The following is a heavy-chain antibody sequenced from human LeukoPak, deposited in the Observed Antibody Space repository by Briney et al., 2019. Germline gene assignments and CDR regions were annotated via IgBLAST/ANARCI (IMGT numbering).Heavy chain of an antibody. Sequence: TSETLSLTCTVPRGSIRTHYWGWIRQPPGKGLEWIGYKSYSGTSYNNPSLETRFTIFIDMSKNQFSLKLRSVTAADTAIYYCARAEVDIVATHFDYWGQGSLVTVSS. CDR1: RGSIRTHY. D-gene: IGHD5-12*01. J-gene: IGHJ4*02. CDR3: ARAEVDIVATHFDY. CDR2: KSYSGTS. V-gene: IGHV4-59*11.